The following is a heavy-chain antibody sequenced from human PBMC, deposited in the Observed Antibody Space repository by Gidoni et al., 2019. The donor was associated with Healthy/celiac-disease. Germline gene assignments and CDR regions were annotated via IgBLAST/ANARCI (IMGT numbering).Heavy chain of an antibody. CDR2: INSDGSST. D-gene: IGHD4-17*01. CDR3: ARDDYGDYYFDY. J-gene: IGHJ4*02. CDR1: GFTFSSYW. V-gene: IGHV3-74*01. Sequence: EVQLVESGGGLVQPGGSLRLSCAASGFTFSSYWKHWVRQAPGKGLVWVSRINSDGSSTSYADSVKGRFTISRDNAKNTLYLQMNSLRAEDTAVYYCARDDYGDYYFDYWGQGTLVTVSS.